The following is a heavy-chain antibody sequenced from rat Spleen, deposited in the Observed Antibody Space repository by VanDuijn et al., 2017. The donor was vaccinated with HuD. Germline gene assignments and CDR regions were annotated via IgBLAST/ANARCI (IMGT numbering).Heavy chain of an antibody. Sequence: EVHLVESGGGLVQPGRSLKLSCAASGFPFSDYYMAWVRQAPTRGLEWVASINYDSDSTYYRNSVKGRFTISRDNAKSSLYLQMDSLRSEDTATYYCTRDRILRSTGFDYWGQGVMVTVSS. D-gene: IGHD1-6*01. CDR1: GFPFSDYY. J-gene: IGHJ2*01. CDR2: INYDSDST. CDR3: TRDRILRSTGFDY. V-gene: IGHV5-20*01.